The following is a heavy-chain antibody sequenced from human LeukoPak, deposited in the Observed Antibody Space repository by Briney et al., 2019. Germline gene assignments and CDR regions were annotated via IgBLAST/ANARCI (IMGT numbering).Heavy chain of an antibody. CDR2: MNPNSGNT. D-gene: IGHD3-10*01. J-gene: IGHJ4*02. CDR1: GYTFTSYD. V-gene: IGHV1-8*01. CDR3: ASYYYGSGSYYD. Sequence: ASVKVSCKASGYTFTSYDINWVRQATGQGLEWMGWMNPNSGNTGYAQKFRGRVTMTRNTSISTAYMELSSLRSEDTAVYYCASYYYGSGSYYDWGQGTLVTVSS.